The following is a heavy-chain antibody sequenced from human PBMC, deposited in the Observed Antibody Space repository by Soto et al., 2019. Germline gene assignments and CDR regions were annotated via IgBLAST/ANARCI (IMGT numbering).Heavy chain of an antibody. CDR2: INAGNGNT. CDR1: GCTFTSYA. CDR3: ARTVGYYYGMDV. Sequence: VKVSCKASGCTFTSYAMHWVRQAPGQRLEWMGWINAGNGNTKYSQKFQGRVTITRDTSASTAYMELSSLRSEDTAVYYCARTVGYYYGMDVWGQGTTVTVSS. V-gene: IGHV1-3*01. D-gene: IGHD4-17*01. J-gene: IGHJ6*02.